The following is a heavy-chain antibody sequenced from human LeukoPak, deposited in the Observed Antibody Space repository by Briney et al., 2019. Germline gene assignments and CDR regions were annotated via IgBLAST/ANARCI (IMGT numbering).Heavy chain of an antibody. CDR3: ARLSYYYYGMDV. V-gene: IGHV4-59*08. J-gene: IGHJ6*02. Sequence: SETLSLTCTVSGVSISSYYRSWVRQPPGKGLEWVGYIYYSGSTNYNTSLKSRVTISVDTSKNHFSLKLSSVTAADTAVYYCARLSYYYYGMDVWGQGTTVTVSS. CDR1: GVSISSYY. CDR2: IYYSGST.